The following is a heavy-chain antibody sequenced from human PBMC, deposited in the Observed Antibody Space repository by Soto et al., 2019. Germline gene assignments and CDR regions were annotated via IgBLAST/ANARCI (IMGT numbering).Heavy chain of an antibody. Sequence: GASVKVSCTASGYTFTCYEMHWVRQAPGQGLEWMGWINPNSGGTNYAQKFKGWVTMTRDTSISTAYMELSRLRSDDTAVYYCARGLARTARYNGFDPWGKGTLVTVSS. D-gene: IGHD5-12*01. J-gene: IGHJ5*02. V-gene: IGHV1-2*04. CDR3: ARGLARTARYNGFDP. CDR1: GYTFTCYE. CDR2: INPNSGGT.